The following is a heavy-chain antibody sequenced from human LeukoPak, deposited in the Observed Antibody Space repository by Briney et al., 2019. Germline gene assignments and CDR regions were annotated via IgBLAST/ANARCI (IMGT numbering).Heavy chain of an antibody. D-gene: IGHD3-3*01. CDR3: ARDRPEWLLSYYYYYMDV. J-gene: IGHJ6*03. Sequence: PSETLSLTCAVYGGSFSGYYWSWIRQPPGKGLEWIGEINHSGSTNYNPSLKSRVTISVDTSKNQFSLKLSSVTAADTAVYYCARDRPEWLLSYYYYYMDVWGKGTTVTVSS. CDR1: GGSFSGYY. CDR2: INHSGST. V-gene: IGHV4-34*01.